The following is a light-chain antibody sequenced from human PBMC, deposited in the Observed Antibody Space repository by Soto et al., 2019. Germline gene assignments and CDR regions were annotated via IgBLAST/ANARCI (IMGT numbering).Light chain of an antibody. CDR2: GNS. CDR1: SSNIGAGYD. V-gene: IGLV1-40*01. J-gene: IGLJ1*01. CDR3: QSYDSSLSGYV. Sequence: QSVLTQPPSVSGAPGQRVTISCTGSSSNIGAGYDVHWYQQLPGTAPKLLIYGNSNRPSGVPDRFSGSKSGTSASLAITGLQXXDXADYYCQSYDSSLSGYVFGTGTKLTV.